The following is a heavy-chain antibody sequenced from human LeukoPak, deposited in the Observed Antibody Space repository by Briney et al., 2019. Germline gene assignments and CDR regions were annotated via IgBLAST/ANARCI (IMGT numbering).Heavy chain of an antibody. CDR2: ISYDGSNK. CDR1: GFTFSNYG. CDR3: SSSWFHYYYGMDV. V-gene: IGHV3-30*03. D-gene: IGHD6-13*01. Sequence: GGSLRLSCGASGFTFSNYGMHWVRQAPGKGLEWVAVISYDGSNKYYADSVKGRFTISRDNSENTLYLQMNSLRPEDTAIYYCSSSWFHYYYGMDVWGQGTTVTVSS. J-gene: IGHJ6*01.